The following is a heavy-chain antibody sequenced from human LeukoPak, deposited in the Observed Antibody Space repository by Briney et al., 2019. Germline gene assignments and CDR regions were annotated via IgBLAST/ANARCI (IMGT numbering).Heavy chain of an antibody. CDR1: GFTVSSNY. CDR3: ARDHAYAFDI. D-gene: IGHD2-2*01. V-gene: IGHV3-48*02. J-gene: IGHJ3*02. Sequence: GGSLRLSCAASGFTVSSNYMSWVRQAPGKGLEWVSYIGSSTIYYADSVRGRFTISRDNANNSLYLQMNSLRDEDTAVYYCARDHAYAFDIWGQGTMVTVSS. CDR2: IGSSTI.